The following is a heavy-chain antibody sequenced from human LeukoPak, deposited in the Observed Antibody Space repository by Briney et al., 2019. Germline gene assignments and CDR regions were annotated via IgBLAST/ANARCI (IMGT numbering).Heavy chain of an antibody. V-gene: IGHV1-8*03. CDR1: GYTFTSYD. Sequence: ASVKVSCKASGYTFTSYDINWVRQAAGQGLEWMGWMNPNSGNTGYAQKFQGRVTITRNTSISTAYMELSSLRSEDTAVYYCARGLNFWSGYYGSWGQGTLVTVSS. D-gene: IGHD3-3*01. J-gene: IGHJ5*02. CDR3: ARGLNFWSGYYGS. CDR2: MNPNSGNT.